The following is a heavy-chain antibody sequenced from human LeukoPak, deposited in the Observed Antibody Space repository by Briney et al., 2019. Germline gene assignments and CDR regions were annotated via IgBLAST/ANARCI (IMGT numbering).Heavy chain of an antibody. V-gene: IGHV3-7*01. D-gene: IGHD3-22*01. Sequence: GGSLRLSCAASGFTFSSYWMSWVRQAPGKGLEWVANIKQDGSEKYYVDSVKGRFTISRDNAKNSLYLQMNSLGAEDTAVYYCARQSTYYYDSSGYIDAFDIWGQGTMVTVSS. CDR1: GFTFSSYW. J-gene: IGHJ3*02. CDR2: IKQDGSEK. CDR3: ARQSTYYYDSSGYIDAFDI.